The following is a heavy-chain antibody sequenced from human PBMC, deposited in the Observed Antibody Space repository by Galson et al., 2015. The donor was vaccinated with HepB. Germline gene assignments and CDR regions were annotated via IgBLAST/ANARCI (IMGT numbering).Heavy chain of an antibody. V-gene: IGHV3-30*18. Sequence: SLRLSCAASGFTFSSYGIHWVRQAPGKGLEWVAVISYDGSNKYYADSVKGRFTISRDNSKNTLYLQMNSLRAEDTAVYYCAKDQSFRLTMVRGVDHYGMDVWGQGTTVTVSS. CDR3: AKDQSFRLTMVRGVDHYGMDV. CDR1: GFTFSSYG. J-gene: IGHJ6*02. CDR2: ISYDGSNK. D-gene: IGHD3-10*01.